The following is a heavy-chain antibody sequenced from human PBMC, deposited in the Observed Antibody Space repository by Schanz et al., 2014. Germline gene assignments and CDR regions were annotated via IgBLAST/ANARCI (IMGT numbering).Heavy chain of an antibody. CDR2: ISGSGGNT. V-gene: IGHV3-23*04. CDR3: ATASSPVREAGAGSSFHL. J-gene: IGHJ5*02. Sequence: EVQLVESGGGLIQPGGSLRLSCAASGFTFSSYAMSWVRQAPGKGLEWVSAISGSGGNTYYADAVRGRFTISRDNSKTTVYLQMNSLRAEDTAVYYCATASSPVREAGAGSSFHLWGQGTLVTVSP. D-gene: IGHD6-13*01. CDR1: GFTFSSYA.